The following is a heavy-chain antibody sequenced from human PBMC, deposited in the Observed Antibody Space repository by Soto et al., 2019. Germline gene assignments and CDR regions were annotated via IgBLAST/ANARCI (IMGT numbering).Heavy chain of an antibody. CDR2: ISSSSSTI. Sequence: GGSLRLSCAASGFAFSSYSMNWVRQAPGKGLEWVSYISSSSSTIYYADSVKGRFTISRDNAKNSLYLQMNSLRDEDTAVYYCAREAGTWHLPLNWFDPWGQGTLVTVSS. V-gene: IGHV3-48*02. CDR3: AREAGTWHLPLNWFDP. CDR1: GFAFSSYS. D-gene: IGHD6-19*01. J-gene: IGHJ5*02.